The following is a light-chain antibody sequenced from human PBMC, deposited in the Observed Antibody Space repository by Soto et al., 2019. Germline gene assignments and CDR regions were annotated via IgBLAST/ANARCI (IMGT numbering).Light chain of an antibody. CDR3: QQYGSAPYT. CDR1: QSVSSNY. Sequence: EIVLTQSPGTLSLSPGERVTLSCRASQSVSSNYLAWYQQKPGQAPRLLIYGASSRATGIPDRFSGSGSGTDFALTISRLEPEDFAVFYCQQYGSAPYTFGQGTKLEI. CDR2: GAS. J-gene: IGKJ2*01. V-gene: IGKV3-20*01.